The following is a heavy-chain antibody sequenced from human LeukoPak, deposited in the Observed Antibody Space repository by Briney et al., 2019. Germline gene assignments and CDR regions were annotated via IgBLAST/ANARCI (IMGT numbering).Heavy chain of an antibody. D-gene: IGHD1-1*01. CDR1: GFTFSTSA. J-gene: IGHJ4*02. CDR3: AKEEVPNDF. CDR2: ISRSGEIT. Sequence: GGSLRLSCAASGFTFSTSAMSWVRQAPGKGLEWVSGISRSGEITYYEDSVRGRFTISKDISKNTLYLQMDSLRAEDTAIYYCAKEEVPNDFWGQGTLVTASS. V-gene: IGHV3-23*01.